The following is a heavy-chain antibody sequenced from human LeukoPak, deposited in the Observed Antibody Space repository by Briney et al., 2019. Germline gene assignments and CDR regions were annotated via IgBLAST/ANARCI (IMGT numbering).Heavy chain of an antibody. J-gene: IGHJ4*02. CDR3: AKGPQLRSGYHPDY. V-gene: IGHV3-23*01. CDR2: ITGSDDVT. Sequence: GGSLRLSCAASGFTFSSAAMTWVRRAPGKGLECISTITGSDDVTYYGDSVRGRFTISRDYSKNTLHLQMNSLRVEDTALYYCAKGPQLRSGYHPDYWGQGTLVTVSS. D-gene: IGHD3-22*01. CDR1: GFTFSSAA.